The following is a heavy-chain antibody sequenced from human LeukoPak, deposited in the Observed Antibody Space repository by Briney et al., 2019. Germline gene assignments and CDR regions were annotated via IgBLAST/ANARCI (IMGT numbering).Heavy chain of an antibody. V-gene: IGHV4-39*07. D-gene: IGHD2/OR15-2a*01. Sequence: SETLSLTCTVSGGSISSSGYYWGWIRQPPGKGLEWTGSIYYSGSTYYNPSLKSRVTISVDTSKNQFSLKLSSVTAADTAVYYCARQRHTSTDWFDPWGQGTLVTVSS. CDR2: IYYSGST. J-gene: IGHJ5*02. CDR1: GGSISSSGYY. CDR3: ARQRHTSTDWFDP.